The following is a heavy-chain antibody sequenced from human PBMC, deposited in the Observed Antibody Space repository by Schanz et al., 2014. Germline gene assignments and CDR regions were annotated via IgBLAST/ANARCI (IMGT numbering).Heavy chain of an antibody. Sequence: QVQLVQSGAEVQKLGASVMLSCKTSGYSFNLFGVSWVRQAPGQGLEWMGWISAYNGNMNYAPKFQGRVTMTTDTSTSTAYMELRNLRSDDTAVYYCVRDGDERLVVIFDQWGQGTLVTVSS. CDR1: GYSFNLFG. D-gene: IGHD3-22*01. V-gene: IGHV1-18*04. CDR3: VRDGDERLVVIFDQ. CDR2: ISAYNGNM. J-gene: IGHJ4*02.